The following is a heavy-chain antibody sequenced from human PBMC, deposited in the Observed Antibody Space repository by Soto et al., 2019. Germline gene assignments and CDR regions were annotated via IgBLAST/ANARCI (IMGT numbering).Heavy chain of an antibody. CDR3: ARDPLYDYVWGSYRSDYFDY. Sequence: QVQLVQSGAEVKKPGSSVKVSCKASGGTFSSYAISWVRQAPGQGLEWMGGIIPIFGTANYAQKFQGRVTITADESTSTAYMELSSLRSEDTAVYYCARDPLYDYVWGSYRSDYFDYWGQGTLVTVSS. V-gene: IGHV1-69*01. CDR1: GGTFSSYA. D-gene: IGHD3-16*02. J-gene: IGHJ4*02. CDR2: IIPIFGTA.